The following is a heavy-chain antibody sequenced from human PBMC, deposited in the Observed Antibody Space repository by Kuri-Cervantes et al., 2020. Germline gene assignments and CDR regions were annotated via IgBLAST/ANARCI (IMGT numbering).Heavy chain of an antibody. Sequence: ETLSLTCAASGFTFSTYAMSWVRQAPGKGLEWVSAMSGSGAGTYYADSVKGRFTISRDNAKNSLYLQMNSLRAEDTAVYYCARVPPNWNYRGFDYWGQGTLVTVSS. J-gene: IGHJ4*02. CDR1: GFTFSTYA. CDR2: MSGSGAGT. V-gene: IGHV3-23*01. CDR3: ARVPPNWNYRGFDY. D-gene: IGHD1-7*01.